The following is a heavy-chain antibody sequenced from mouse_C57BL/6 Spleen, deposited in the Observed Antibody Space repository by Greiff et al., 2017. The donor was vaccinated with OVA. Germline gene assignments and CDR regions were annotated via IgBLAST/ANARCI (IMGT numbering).Heavy chain of an antibody. CDR1: GYSFTGYY. Sequence: VQLQQSGPELVKPGASVKISCKASGYSFTGYYMNWVKQSPEKSLEWIGEINPSTGGTTYNQKFKAKATLTVEKSSSTAYMQLKSLTSEDSAVYYCARSGGRAFDYWGQGTTLTVSS. D-gene: IGHD3-1*01. J-gene: IGHJ2*01. CDR3: ARSGGRAFDY. CDR2: INPSTGGT. V-gene: IGHV1-42*01.